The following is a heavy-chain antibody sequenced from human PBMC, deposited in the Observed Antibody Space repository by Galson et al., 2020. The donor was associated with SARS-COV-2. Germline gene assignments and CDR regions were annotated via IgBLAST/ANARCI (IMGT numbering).Heavy chain of an antibody. D-gene: IGHD5-18*01. CDR3: ARDGTAMVTNGFDI. Sequence: ASVKVSCKASGYTFTAYYVHWVRQAPGQGLEWMGWLNAKSGGTNYAQKFQGRVTMTRDTSISIAYMELSRLRSDDTAVYYCARDGTAMVTNGFDIWGQGTMVTVSS. CDR2: LNAKSGGT. J-gene: IGHJ3*02. V-gene: IGHV1-2*02. CDR1: GYTFTAYY.